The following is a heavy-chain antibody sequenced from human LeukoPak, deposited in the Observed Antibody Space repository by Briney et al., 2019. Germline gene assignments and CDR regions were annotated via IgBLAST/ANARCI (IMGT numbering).Heavy chain of an antibody. Sequence: WGSLRLSCAASGVTFSSYAMSWVRQAPGKGLEWVAAISGSGGSTYYADSVRGRLTIFRANFKNTLYLQMNSLRAEDTAVYYCAKDTGDKWFDPWGQGTLVTVSS. J-gene: IGHJ5*02. D-gene: IGHD3-10*01. CDR3: AKDTGDKWFDP. CDR2: ISGSGGST. CDR1: GVTFSSYA. V-gene: IGHV3-23*01.